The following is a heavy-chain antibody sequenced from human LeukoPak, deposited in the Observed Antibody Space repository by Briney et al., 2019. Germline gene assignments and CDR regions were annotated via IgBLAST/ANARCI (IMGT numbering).Heavy chain of an antibody. J-gene: IGHJ3*02. CDR1: GFTVSNNY. V-gene: IGHV3-66*01. CDR2: IFSGGST. D-gene: IGHD1-26*01. Sequence: GGSLRLSCAASGFTVSNNYMSWVRQAPGKGLEWVSVIFSGGSTNYADSVKGRLTISRDNSKNTLYLQMNSLRAEDTAVYYCARGLGAVGETNGPAFDIWGQGTMVTVSS. CDR3: ARGLGAVGETNGPAFDI.